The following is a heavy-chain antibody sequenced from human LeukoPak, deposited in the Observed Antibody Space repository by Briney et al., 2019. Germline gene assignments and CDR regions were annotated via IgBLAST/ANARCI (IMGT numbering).Heavy chain of an antibody. CDR1: GGSVSSGSYY. J-gene: IGHJ6*04. CDR2: IYYSGST. D-gene: IGHD3-3*01. V-gene: IGHV4-61*01. Sequence: SETLSLTCTVSGGSVSSGSYYWSWIRQPPGKGLEWIGYIYYSGSTNYNPSLKSRVTISVDTSKNQFSLKLSSVTAADTAVYYCARERFYYGMDVWGKGTTVTVSS. CDR3: ARERFYYGMDV.